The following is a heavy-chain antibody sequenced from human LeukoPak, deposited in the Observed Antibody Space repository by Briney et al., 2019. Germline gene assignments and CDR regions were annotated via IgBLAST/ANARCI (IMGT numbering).Heavy chain of an antibody. Sequence: SQTLSLTCTVSGASISSGNYYWIWIRQPPGKRLEWSGYIYYRGSTYYNPSIKSRVTMSLATSQDQFSLKLSSVTAADTAVYFCARGGFYYDNSGLLDYWGQGTLVTVPS. CDR3: ARGGFYYDNSGLLDY. V-gene: IGHV4-30-4*01. CDR1: GASISSGNYY. D-gene: IGHD3-22*01. CDR2: IYYRGST. J-gene: IGHJ4*01.